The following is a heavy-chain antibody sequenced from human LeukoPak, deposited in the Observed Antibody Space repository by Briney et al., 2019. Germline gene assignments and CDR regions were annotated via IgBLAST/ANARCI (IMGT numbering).Heavy chain of an antibody. V-gene: IGHV4-38-2*02. D-gene: IGHD3-9*01. CDR1: GYSISSGYY. Sequence: SETLSLTCTVSGYSISSGYYWGWIRQSPGKGLEWIGSIYHSGSTYYNPSLKSRVTISVDTSKNQFSLKLSSVTAADTAVYYCARGSGYFDWFDPWGQGTLVTVSS. J-gene: IGHJ5*02. CDR2: IYHSGST. CDR3: ARGSGYFDWFDP.